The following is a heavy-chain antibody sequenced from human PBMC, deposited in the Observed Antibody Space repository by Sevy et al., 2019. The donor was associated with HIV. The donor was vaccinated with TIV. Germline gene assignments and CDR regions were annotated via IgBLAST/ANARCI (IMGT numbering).Heavy chain of an antibody. CDR1: GFAFSGST. V-gene: IGHV3-73*01. CDR3: TGGAPYPMDV. D-gene: IGHD3-10*01. CDR2: FRSKAYNFAT. J-gene: IGHJ6*02. Sequence: GGSLRLSCAASGFAFSGSTVHWVRQASGKGLEWVGHFRSKAYNFATTYAASLKGRFTISRDDSKNTAYLQLNGLKTEDTAVYYCTGGAPYPMDVWGQGTTVTVSS.